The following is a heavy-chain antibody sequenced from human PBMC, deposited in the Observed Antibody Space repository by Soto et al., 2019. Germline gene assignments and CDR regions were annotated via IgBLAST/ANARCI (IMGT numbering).Heavy chain of an antibody. V-gene: IGHV5-51*01. J-gene: IGHJ3*02. Sequence: GESLQICCQGSGYSFTPYWTGCLRQLGGKGLEWMGIIYPGDSDTRYSPSFQGQVTISADKSISTAYLQWSSLKASDTAMYYCAWKVATIHDDAFDIWGQGTMVTVSS. CDR3: AWKVATIHDDAFDI. CDR2: IYPGDSDT. CDR1: GYSFTPYW. D-gene: IGHD5-12*01.